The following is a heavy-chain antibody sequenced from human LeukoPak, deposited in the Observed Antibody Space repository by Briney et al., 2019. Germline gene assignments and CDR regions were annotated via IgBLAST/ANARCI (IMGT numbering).Heavy chain of an antibody. V-gene: IGHV4-34*01. CDR2: INYSGRT. CDR1: GGSFNGLY. D-gene: IGHD4-17*01. Sequence: SEALSLTCAVYGGSFNGLYWTWVRQPPGKDLVWIGEINYSGRTNYNPSLESRVTISVDTSKNQFSLKLSSVTAADTAVYYCARVPHDYGDYGVVRYAFDIWGQGTMVTVSS. J-gene: IGHJ3*02. CDR3: ARVPHDYGDYGVVRYAFDI.